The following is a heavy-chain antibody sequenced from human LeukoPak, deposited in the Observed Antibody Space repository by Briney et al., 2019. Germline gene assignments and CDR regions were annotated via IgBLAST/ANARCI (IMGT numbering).Heavy chain of an antibody. CDR1: GYSFTSYW. D-gene: IGHD4-17*01. CDR2: IYPGDSDT. J-gene: IGHJ4*02. Sequence: GESLKISCKGSGYSFTSYWIGWVRQMPGKGLEWMGTIYPGDSDTRYSPSFQGQVTISADKSISTAYLQWSSLKASDTAMYYCARRVVDDYGLHYFDYWGQGTLVTVSS. V-gene: IGHV5-51*01. CDR3: ARRVVDDYGLHYFDY.